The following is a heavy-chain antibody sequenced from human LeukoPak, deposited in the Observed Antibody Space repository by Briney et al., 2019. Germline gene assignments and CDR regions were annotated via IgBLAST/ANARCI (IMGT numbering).Heavy chain of an antibody. D-gene: IGHD5-24*01. V-gene: IGHV5-51*01. Sequence: GESLKISCKGSGYSFSNYWIGWVRQMPGKGLECMGVIYPGDSDTKYSPSFQGQVTISADKSISTAYLQWSSLKASDTAMYYCARLGSRHGYNWGDLWGQGTLVSVSS. CDR1: GYSFSNYW. CDR2: IYPGDSDT. CDR3: ARLGSRHGYNWGDL. J-gene: IGHJ5*02.